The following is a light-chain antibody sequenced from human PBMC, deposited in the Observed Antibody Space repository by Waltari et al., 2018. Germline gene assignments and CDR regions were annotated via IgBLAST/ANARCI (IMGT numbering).Light chain of an antibody. CDR3: YSYAGSGTWV. V-gene: IGLV2-23*01. CDR2: DGN. Sequence: QSALTQPASVSGSPGQSITISCTGTSSDVGTYNFSSWYHQNPCKAPKLMIYDGNKRPSVFSNRLSGSKAGNTASRTISGLQAEDDADYYCYSYAGSGTWVFGGGTKLTVL. CDR1: SSDVGTYNF. J-gene: IGLJ3*02.